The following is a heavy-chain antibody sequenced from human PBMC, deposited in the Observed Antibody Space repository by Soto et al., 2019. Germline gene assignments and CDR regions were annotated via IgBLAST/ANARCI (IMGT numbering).Heavy chain of an antibody. J-gene: IGHJ4*02. D-gene: IGHD3-9*01. V-gene: IGHV4-4*02. CDR2: IFHSGYT. CDR1: GGSISSSNW. CDR3: ARVRYGTSANYFDY. Sequence: QVQLQESGPGLVKPSGTLSLTCAVSGGSISSSNWWSWVRRSPGQGLEWIGEIFHSGYTNYKSSLKSRVSISVTKPNNPFSLKLTSVTAADTAVYYCARVRYGTSANYFDYWGQGALVTVSS.